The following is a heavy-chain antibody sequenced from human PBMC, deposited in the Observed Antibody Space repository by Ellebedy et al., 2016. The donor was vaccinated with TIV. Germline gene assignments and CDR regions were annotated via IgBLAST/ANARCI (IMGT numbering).Heavy chain of an antibody. CDR2: INHSGST. CDR3: ARGLPKPMSAFDI. Sequence: MPSETLSLTCAVYGGSFGGYYWSWIRQPPGKGLEWIGEINHSGSTNYIKSRVTISVDTSKNQFSLKLTSVTAADTAVYYCARGLPKPMSAFDIWGQGTMVTVSS. J-gene: IGHJ3*02. V-gene: IGHV4-34*01. CDR1: GGSFGGYY.